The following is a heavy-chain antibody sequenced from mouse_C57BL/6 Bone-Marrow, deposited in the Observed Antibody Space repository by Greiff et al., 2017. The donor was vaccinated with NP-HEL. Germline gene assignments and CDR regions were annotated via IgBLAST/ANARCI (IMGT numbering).Heavy chain of an antibody. CDR2: SRNKANDYTT. CDR1: GFTFSDFY. CDR3: ARECMDY. J-gene: IGHJ4*01. Sequence: EVQLQQSGGGLVQSGRSLRLSCATSGFTFSDFYMEWVRQAPGKGLEWIAASRNKANDYTTEYSASVKGRFIVSRDTSQSILYLQMNALRAEDTAIYYCARECMDYWGQGTSVTVSS. V-gene: IGHV7-1*01.